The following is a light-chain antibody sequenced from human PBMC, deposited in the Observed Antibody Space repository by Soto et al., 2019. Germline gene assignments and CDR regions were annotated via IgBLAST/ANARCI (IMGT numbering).Light chain of an antibody. CDR2: AAS. J-gene: IGKJ4*01. V-gene: IGKV1-8*01. CDR3: QQFYSYPLT. Sequence: IQMTQSPSSVSASVGDRVTITCRAIQGISIYLAWYQQKPGKAPKLLIYAASTLQSGVPSRFGGSGSGTDFTLTISSLQSEDFATYYCQQFYSYPLTFGGGTKVDIK. CDR1: QGISIY.